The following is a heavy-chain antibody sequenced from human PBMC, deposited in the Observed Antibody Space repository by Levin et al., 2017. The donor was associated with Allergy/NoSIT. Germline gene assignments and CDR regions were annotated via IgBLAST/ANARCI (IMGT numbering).Heavy chain of an antibody. CDR2: ISYDGSNK. J-gene: IGHJ3*02. Sequence: GESLKISCAASGFTFSSYGMHWVRQAPGKGLEWVAVISYDGSNKYYADSVKGRFTISRDNSKNTLYLQMNSLRAEDTAVYYCAKERGYYGSGSYLAFDIWGQGTMVTVSS. CDR1: GFTFSSYG. CDR3: AKERGYYGSGSYLAFDI. V-gene: IGHV3-30*18. D-gene: IGHD3-10*01.